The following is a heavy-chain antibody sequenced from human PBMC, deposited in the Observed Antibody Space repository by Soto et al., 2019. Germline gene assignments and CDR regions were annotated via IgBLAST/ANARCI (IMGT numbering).Heavy chain of an antibody. D-gene: IGHD4-17*01. CDR3: ARDYGDPAWYFDL. V-gene: IGHV4-31*03. J-gene: IGHJ2*01. Sequence: QVQLQESGQGLVKPSQTLSLTCTVSVGSISSGGYYWSWIRQHPGKGLEWIGYIYYIGSTYYNPSLKSRVIISVDTSKNQFYLKLSAVTAADTAVYYCARDYGDPAWYFDLWGRGTLVTVSS. CDR1: VGSISSGGYY. CDR2: IYYIGST.